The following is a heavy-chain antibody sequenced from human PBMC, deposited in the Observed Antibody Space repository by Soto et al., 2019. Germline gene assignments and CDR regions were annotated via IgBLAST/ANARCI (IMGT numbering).Heavy chain of an antibody. Sequence: SETLSLTCNVSGAYVTTYYWSWIRQSPGKGLERIGYISNSGNTNYNPSLKSRVTISLDTSKNHFSLKMRSVTAADTAVYCCARRGSTWYSWFDSWGQGTLVTVSS. CDR1: GAYVTTYY. D-gene: IGHD6-13*01. J-gene: IGHJ5*01. V-gene: IGHV4-59*02. CDR3: ARRGSTWYSWFDS. CDR2: ISNSGNT.